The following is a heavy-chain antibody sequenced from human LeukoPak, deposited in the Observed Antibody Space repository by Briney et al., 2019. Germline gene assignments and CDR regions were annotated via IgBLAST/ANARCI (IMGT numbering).Heavy chain of an antibody. V-gene: IGHV3-30-3*01. CDR2: ISYDGSNK. CDR1: GFTFSSYA. CDR3: ARESGMGAFDI. Sequence: GGSLRLSCAASGFTFSSYAMHWVRQAPGKGLEWVAVISYDGSNKYYADSVKGRFTISRDNSKNTLYLQMNSLRAEDTAVYYCARESGMGAFDIWGQGTMVTVSS. D-gene: IGHD1-26*01. J-gene: IGHJ3*02.